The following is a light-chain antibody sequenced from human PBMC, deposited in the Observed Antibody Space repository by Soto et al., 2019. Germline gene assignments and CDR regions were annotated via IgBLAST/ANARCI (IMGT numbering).Light chain of an antibody. CDR1: SSDVGGYNY. CDR3: SSYTSSKGYV. V-gene: IGLV2-14*01. J-gene: IGLJ1*01. Sequence: QSVLTQPASVSGSPGQSITISCTGTSSDVGGYNYVSWYQQHPGKAPKLMIYDVNNRPSGVSNRFSGSKSGNTASLTISGLQAEDEADYYCSSYTSSKGYVFGTGTKLTV. CDR2: DVN.